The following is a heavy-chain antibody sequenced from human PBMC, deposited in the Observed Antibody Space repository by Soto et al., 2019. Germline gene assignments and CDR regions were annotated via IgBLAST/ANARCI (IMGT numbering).Heavy chain of an antibody. V-gene: IGHV4-34*01. J-gene: IGHJ6*03. Sequence: SETLSLTCAVYGGSFSGYCWSWIRQPPGKGLEWIGEINHSGSTNYNPSLKSRVTISVDTSKNQFSLKLCSVTAADTAVYYCARDMFFGVVINPYYYYMDVWGKGTTVTVSS. D-gene: IGHD3-3*01. CDR3: ARDMFFGVVINPYYYYMDV. CDR2: INHSGST. CDR1: GGSFSGYC.